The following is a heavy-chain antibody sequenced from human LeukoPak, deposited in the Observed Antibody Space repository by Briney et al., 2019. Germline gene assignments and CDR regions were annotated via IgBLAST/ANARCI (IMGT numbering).Heavy chain of an antibody. Sequence: GGSLRLSCAASGFTFSRYAMSWVRQAPGKGLEWVSAISGSGDSTYYADSVKGRFTISRDNAKNSLYLQMNTLRAEDTAAYYCARGSSAYYDAFDIWGQGTMVIVSS. CDR1: GFTFSRYA. J-gene: IGHJ3*02. D-gene: IGHD3-22*01. CDR2: ISGSGDST. CDR3: ARGSSAYYDAFDI. V-gene: IGHV3-23*01.